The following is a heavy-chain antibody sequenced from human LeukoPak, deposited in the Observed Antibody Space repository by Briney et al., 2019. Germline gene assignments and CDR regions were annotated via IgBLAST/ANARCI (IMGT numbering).Heavy chain of an antibody. CDR3: AELGITMIGGV. V-gene: IGHV3-7*01. D-gene: IGHD3-10*02. CDR2: IKQDGSEK. J-gene: IGHJ6*04. CDR1: GFTFSSFW. Sequence: GGSLRLSCAASGFTFSSFWMSWVRQAPGKGLEWVASIKQDGSEKYYVDSVKGRFNISRDNAKKSLYLQMNSLRAEDTAVYYCAELGITMIGGVWGKGTTVTISS.